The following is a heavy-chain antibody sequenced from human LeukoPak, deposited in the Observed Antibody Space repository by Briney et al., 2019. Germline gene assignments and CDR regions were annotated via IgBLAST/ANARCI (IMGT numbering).Heavy chain of an antibody. CDR2: INPNSGGT. D-gene: IGHD1-26*01. CDR3: ASEKYSGSENAFDI. Sequence: ASVKVSCKASGYTFTDYYMHWVRQAPGQGLEWMGWINPNSGGTNYVQKFQGRVTMTRDTSISTTYMELSRLRSDDTAVYYCASEKYSGSENAFDIWGQGTMVTVSS. CDR1: GYTFTDYY. J-gene: IGHJ3*02. V-gene: IGHV1-2*02.